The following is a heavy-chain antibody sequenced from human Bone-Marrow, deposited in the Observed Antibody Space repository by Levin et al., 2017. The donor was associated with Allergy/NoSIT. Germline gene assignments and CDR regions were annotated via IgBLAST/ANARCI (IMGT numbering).Heavy chain of an antibody. V-gene: IGHV4-34*01. CDR1: GGSLSGFY. J-gene: IGHJ4*02. CDR2: IRHTGST. CDR3: ARGNLFELFL. Sequence: SQTLSLTCAVYGGSLSGFYWNWLRQPPGRGLEWIGEIRHTGSTQYNPSFNSRVTISADTSKNQFSLKVTSVTAADTAVYYCARGNLFELFLWGPGTLVTVSS. D-gene: IGHD3-10*01.